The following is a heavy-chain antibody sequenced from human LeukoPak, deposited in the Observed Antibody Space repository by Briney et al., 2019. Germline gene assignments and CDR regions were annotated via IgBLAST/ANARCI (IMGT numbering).Heavy chain of an antibody. V-gene: IGHV3-21*01. J-gene: IGHJ4*02. CDR1: GFTFSSYS. CDR2: ISSSSSYI. Sequence: PGGSLRLSCAASGFTFSSYSMNWVRQTPGKGLEWVSSISSSSSYIYYADSVKGRFTISRDNAKNSLYLQMNSLRAEDTAVYYCASDEGRGYYFDYWGQETLVTVSS. CDR3: ASDEGRGYYFDY. D-gene: IGHD3-10*01.